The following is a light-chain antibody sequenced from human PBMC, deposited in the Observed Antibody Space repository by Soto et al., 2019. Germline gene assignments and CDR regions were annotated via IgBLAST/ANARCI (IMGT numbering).Light chain of an antibody. V-gene: IGKV1-5*01. CDR2: DAS. CDR1: QSILSW. Sequence: DIQMTQSPSTLSASVGDRVTITCRASQSILSWLAWYQHKPGKAPKLLIYDASSLESGVPSRFSGSRSGTEFTLTISSLQPGDIATYYCQQYDTYWTFGQGTKVEI. J-gene: IGKJ1*01. CDR3: QQYDTYWT.